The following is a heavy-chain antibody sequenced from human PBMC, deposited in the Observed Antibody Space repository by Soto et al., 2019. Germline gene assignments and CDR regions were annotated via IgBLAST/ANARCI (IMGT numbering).Heavy chain of an antibody. CDR2: INHSGST. Sequence: TSETLSLTSAVYGGSFSGYYWSWIRQPPGKGLEWIGEINHSGSTNYNPSLKSRVTISVDTSKNQFSLKLSSVTAADTAVYYCARVRPYCSGGSCYWFDPWGQGTLVTVSS. CDR1: GGSFSGYY. D-gene: IGHD2-15*01. J-gene: IGHJ5*02. V-gene: IGHV4-34*01. CDR3: ARVRPYCSGGSCYWFDP.